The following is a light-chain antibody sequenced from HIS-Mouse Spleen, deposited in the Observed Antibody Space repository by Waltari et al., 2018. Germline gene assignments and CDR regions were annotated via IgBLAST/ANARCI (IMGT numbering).Light chain of an antibody. J-gene: IGLJ3*02. CDR2: DVS. CDR3: CSYAGSYTLV. CDR1: SSHVCGYNY. Sequence: QSALTQPRSVSGSPGQSVTISCTGTSSHVCGYNYVSWYQQHPGKAPKLMIYDVSTRPSGVPDRFSGSNSGNTTSLTISGLQAEDEADYYCCSYAGSYTLVFGGGTKLTVL. V-gene: IGLV2-11*01.